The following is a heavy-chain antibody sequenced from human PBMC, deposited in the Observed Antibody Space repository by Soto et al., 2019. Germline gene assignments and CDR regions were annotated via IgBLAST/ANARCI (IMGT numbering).Heavy chain of an antibody. Sequence: PGESLKISFKGSGYSFTSYWISWVRQMPGKGLEWMGRIDPSDSYTNYSPSFQGHVTISADKSISTAYLQWSSLKASDTAMYYCARHGPYYDSSGYYFDYWGQGTLVTVSS. CDR1: GYSFTSYW. CDR2: IDPSDSYT. J-gene: IGHJ4*02. D-gene: IGHD3-22*01. V-gene: IGHV5-10-1*01. CDR3: ARHGPYYDSSGYYFDY.